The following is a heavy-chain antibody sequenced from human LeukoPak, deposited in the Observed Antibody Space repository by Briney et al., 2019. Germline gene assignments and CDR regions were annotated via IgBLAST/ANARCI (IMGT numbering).Heavy chain of an antibody. V-gene: IGHV3-33*08. CDR2: IWYDGSNK. CDR3: ARESRESCAAFDI. J-gene: IGHJ3*02. Sequence: GGSLRLSCAASGLTLNNYGIHWVRQAPGKGLEWVAVIWYDGSNKYYADSVKGRFTISRDNSKNTLYLQMNSLRAEDTAVYYCARESRESCAAFDIWGQGTMVTVSS. CDR1: GLTLNNYG.